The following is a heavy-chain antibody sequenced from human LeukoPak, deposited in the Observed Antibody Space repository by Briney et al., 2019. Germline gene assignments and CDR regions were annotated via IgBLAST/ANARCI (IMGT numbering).Heavy chain of an antibody. D-gene: IGHD3-3*01. CDR1: GFSFRSYC. J-gene: IGHJ6*04. CDR3: AREMTIFV. V-gene: IGHV3-48*04. CDR2: ISGSSSTI. Sequence: GGTLRLSCAVSGFSFRSYCMNWVRQPPGKGLEWVSDISGSSSTIYYADSVKGRFTISRDNAKNSLYLQMNSLRAEDTAVYYCAREMTIFVWGKGTTVTVSS.